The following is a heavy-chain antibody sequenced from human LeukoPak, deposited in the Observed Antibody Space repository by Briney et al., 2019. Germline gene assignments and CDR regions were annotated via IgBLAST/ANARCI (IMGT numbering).Heavy chain of an antibody. CDR3: AREISSWYRSEGRFDP. CDR2: IKQDGSEK. CDR1: GLTFSNYW. J-gene: IGHJ5*02. Sequence: GGSLRLSCAVSGLTFSNYWMSWVRQAPGKGLEWVANIKQDGSEKYSVDSVRGRFTISRDNAKSLLYLQMSLLRTEDTAVYYCAREISSWYRSEGRFDPWGQGTLVTVSS. V-gene: IGHV3-7*01. D-gene: IGHD6-13*01.